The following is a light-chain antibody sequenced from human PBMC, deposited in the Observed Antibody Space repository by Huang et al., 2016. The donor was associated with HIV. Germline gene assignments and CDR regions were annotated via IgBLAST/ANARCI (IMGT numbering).Light chain of an antibody. CDR3: QQYNNWLGT. J-gene: IGKJ2*01. V-gene: IGKV3-15*01. Sequence: EIVMTQSPATSSLSPGERATLSCGASQSVSSNLAWYQQKPGQAPRLLIYGASTRATGIPARFSGSGSGTEFTLTISSLQPEDFAVYYCQQYNNWLGTFGQGTKLEIK. CDR1: QSVSSN. CDR2: GAS.